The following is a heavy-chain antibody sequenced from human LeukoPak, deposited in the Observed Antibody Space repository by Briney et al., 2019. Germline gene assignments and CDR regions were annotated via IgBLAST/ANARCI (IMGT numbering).Heavy chain of an antibody. D-gene: IGHD3-10*01. CDR1: GFTYSSCA. V-gene: IGHV3-64D*06. CDR2: INDNGGTT. J-gene: IGHJ4*02. Sequence: GGSLRLSCSASGFTYSSCAKHWVRQAPGKGLEYVSGINDNGGTTHYGDSVKGRLTISRDNSKNTLYLQMSSLRAEDTAVYYCAISGLGFGEFRGLEFWGQGTLVTVSS. CDR3: AISGLGFGEFRGLEF.